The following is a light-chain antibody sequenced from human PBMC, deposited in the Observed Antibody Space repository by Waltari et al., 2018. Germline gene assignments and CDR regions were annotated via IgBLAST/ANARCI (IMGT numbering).Light chain of an antibody. V-gene: IGKV1-9*01. Sequence: DIQLTQSPSFLSASVGDRVTITCRASQGISRYLACDQQKPGKAPQILVYDASALQSGVPSRFSGSGSGTEFTLTISSLQPEDFATYYCQQLKSFPYTFGQGTKLEIK. CDR3: QQLKSFPYT. CDR2: DAS. J-gene: IGKJ2*01. CDR1: QGISRY.